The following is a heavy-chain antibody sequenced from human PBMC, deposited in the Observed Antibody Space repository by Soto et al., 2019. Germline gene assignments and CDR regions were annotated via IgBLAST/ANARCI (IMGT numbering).Heavy chain of an antibody. CDR2: ISYDGSNK. V-gene: IGHV3-30*18. CDR3: AKVSPEVSGSPDY. Sequence: QVQLVESGGGVVQPGRSLRLSCAASGFTFSSYGMHWVRQAPGKGLEWVAVISYDGSNKYYADSVKGRFTISRDNSKNTLYLQMNSLRAEDTAVYYCAKVSPEVSGSPDYWGQGTLVTVSS. J-gene: IGHJ4*02. D-gene: IGHD3-3*01. CDR1: GFTFSSYG.